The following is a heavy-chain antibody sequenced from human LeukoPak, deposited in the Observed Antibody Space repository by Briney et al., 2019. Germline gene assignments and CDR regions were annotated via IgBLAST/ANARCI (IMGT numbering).Heavy chain of an antibody. J-gene: IGHJ4*02. D-gene: IGHD3-10*01. V-gene: IGHV3-30*02. CDR3: AKDSSRESKYYGSGSYPDY. CDR1: GFTFSSYG. Sequence: GGSLRLSCAASGFTFSSYGMHWVRQAPGKGLEWVAFIRYDGSNKYYADSVKGRFTISRDNSKNTLYLQMNSLRAGDTAVYYCAKDSSRESKYYGSGSYPDYWGQGTLVTVSS. CDR2: IRYDGSNK.